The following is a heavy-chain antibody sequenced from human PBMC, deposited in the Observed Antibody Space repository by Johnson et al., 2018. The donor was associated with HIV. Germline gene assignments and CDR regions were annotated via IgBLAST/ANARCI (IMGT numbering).Heavy chain of an antibody. V-gene: IGHV3-48*04. CDR3: AKSSSGELLYAVDI. CDR2: ISSSGNTI. J-gene: IGHJ3*02. D-gene: IGHD1-26*01. Sequence: VQLVESGGGVVRPGGSLRLSCAASGFIFHEYGMSWVRQAPGKGLEWVSYISSSGNTIYYADSVQGRFTISRDNAKNSLYLQMNSLRAEDTAVYYCAKSSSGELLYAVDIWGQGTMVTVSS. CDR1: GFIFHEYG.